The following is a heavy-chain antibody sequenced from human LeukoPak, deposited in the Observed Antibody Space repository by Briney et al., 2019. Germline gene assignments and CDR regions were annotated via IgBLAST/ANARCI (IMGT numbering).Heavy chain of an antibody. CDR2: ISGSGGST. J-gene: IGHJ4*02. V-gene: IGHV3-23*01. D-gene: IGHD2-21*02. CDR1: GFTSTSDA. CDR3: AKSYLGSRWAPSYCGGDCPRDY. Sequence: RRCLRPSCAASGFTSTSDAMSWVRQAPGKGLEWVSAISGSGGSTYYADSVTGRFTISRDNSKTTLYLQMNSTRAEDTAVYYCAKSYLGSRWAPSYCGGDCPRDYWGQGTLVTVSS.